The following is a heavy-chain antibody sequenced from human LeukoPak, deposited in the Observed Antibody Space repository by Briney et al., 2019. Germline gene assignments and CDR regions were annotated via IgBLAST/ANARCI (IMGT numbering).Heavy chain of an antibody. J-gene: IGHJ4*02. Sequence: PSETLSLTCTVSGYSITSAYCWGWIRQPPGKGLEWIGSFFLKGSTYYNPSLKSRVTISVDTSKNQFSLKLSSVTAADTAVYYCARDFWGSYYFDYWGQGTLVTVSS. V-gene: IGHV4-38-2*02. CDR2: FFLKGST. D-gene: IGHD3-16*01. CDR1: GYSITSAYC. CDR3: ARDFWGSYYFDY.